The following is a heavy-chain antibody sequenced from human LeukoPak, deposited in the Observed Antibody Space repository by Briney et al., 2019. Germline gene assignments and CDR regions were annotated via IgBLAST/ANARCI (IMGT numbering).Heavy chain of an antibody. V-gene: IGHV3-53*01. CDR2: LYSDGRT. Sequence: LRLPCAASGFSVNSTYTNRPPHPPEKGLEWVSILYSDGRTYYGDSVKGRFTISRDNSKNTVFLYVNNLRVEDTAVYYCARNVYFDLWGQGTQVTVSS. CDR1: GFSVNSTY. CDR3: ARNVYFDL. J-gene: IGHJ4*02.